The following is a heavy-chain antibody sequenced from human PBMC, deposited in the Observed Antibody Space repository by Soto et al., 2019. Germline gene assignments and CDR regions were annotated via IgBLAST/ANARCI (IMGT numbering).Heavy chain of an antibody. D-gene: IGHD2-21*02. J-gene: IGHJ2*01. CDR2: ITNSGGST. CDR1: GFRFNAYA. CDR3: AKVTRAIYCGGDCSYWYFDL. Sequence: EVQLLESGGGLVQPGGSLRLSCAASGFRFNAYAMNWVRQAPGKGLEWVSGITNSGGSTSYADSVKGRFTISRDNSRNTLYLQMGSLRAEDTAIYYCAKVTRAIYCGGDCSYWYFDLWGRGTQVTVSS. V-gene: IGHV3-23*01.